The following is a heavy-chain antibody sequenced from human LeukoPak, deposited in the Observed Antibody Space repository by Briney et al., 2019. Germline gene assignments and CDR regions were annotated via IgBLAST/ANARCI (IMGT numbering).Heavy chain of an antibody. V-gene: IGHV4-4*07. J-gene: IGHJ4*02. D-gene: IGHD6-19*01. CDR1: GGSISSYY. CDR3: ARDSWYSSGWYSDY. Sequence: SETLSLTCTVSGGSISSYYWSWIRQPAGKGLEWIGRIYTSGSTNYNPSLKSRVTMSVDMSKNQFSLKLSSVTAADTAVYFCARDSWYSSGWYSDYWGQGTLVTVSS. CDR2: IYTSGST.